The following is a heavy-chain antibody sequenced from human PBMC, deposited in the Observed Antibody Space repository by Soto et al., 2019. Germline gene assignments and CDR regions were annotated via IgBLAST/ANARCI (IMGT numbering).Heavy chain of an antibody. D-gene: IGHD5-18*01. CDR1: GYTFTGYY. J-gene: IGHJ6*02. Sequence: ASVKVSCKASGYTFTGYYMRWVRQAPGQGLEWMGWINPNSGGTNYAQKFQGRVTMTRDTSISTAYVELSRLRSDDTAVYYCARERVDTAMVNDYYYGMDVWGQGTTVTVSS. V-gene: IGHV1-2*02. CDR2: INPNSGGT. CDR3: ARERVDTAMVNDYYYGMDV.